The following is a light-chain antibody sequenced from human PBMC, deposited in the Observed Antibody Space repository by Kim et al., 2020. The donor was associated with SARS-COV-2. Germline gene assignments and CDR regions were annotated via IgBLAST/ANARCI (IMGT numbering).Light chain of an antibody. CDR2: GAS. J-gene: IGKJ2*01. Sequence: EIVMTQSPATLSVSPGERVTLSCRASQSISGDLAWYQQKPGQAPRLLIYGASTRATGIPARFSGSGSGTDFTLTISSLQSEDFAVYYCQQYNNWPRTFGQGTKLGI. CDR3: QQYNNWPRT. V-gene: IGKV3-15*01. CDR1: QSISGD.